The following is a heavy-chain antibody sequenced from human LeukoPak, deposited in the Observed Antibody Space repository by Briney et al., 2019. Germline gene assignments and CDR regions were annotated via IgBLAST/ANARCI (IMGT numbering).Heavy chain of an antibody. J-gene: IGHJ5*02. Sequence: PSETLSLTCTVSGGSISSYYWSWIRQPARKGLEWIGRIYTSGSTNYNPSLKSRVTMSVDTSKNQFSLKLSPVTAADTAVYYCARDRGNSGYVDWFVPWGQGTLGTVSS. D-gene: IGHD5-12*01. CDR3: ARDRGNSGYVDWFVP. V-gene: IGHV4-4*07. CDR2: IYTSGST. CDR1: GGSISSYY.